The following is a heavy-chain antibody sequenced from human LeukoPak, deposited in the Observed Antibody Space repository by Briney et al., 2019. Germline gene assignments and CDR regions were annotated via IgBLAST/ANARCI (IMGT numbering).Heavy chain of an antibody. CDR1: GDSVSSNCAT. CDR3: ARGSSSNSWYFDS. CDR2: TYYRSKWYN. J-gene: IGHJ4*02. Sequence: SQTLSLTCAISGDSVSSNCATWTWIRQSPSRGLEWLGRTYYRSKWYNDYAVSVKSRITINPDTSKNHFSLQLNSVTPEDTAVYYCARGSSSNSWYFDSWGQGTLVTVSS. D-gene: IGHD6-13*01. V-gene: IGHV6-1*01.